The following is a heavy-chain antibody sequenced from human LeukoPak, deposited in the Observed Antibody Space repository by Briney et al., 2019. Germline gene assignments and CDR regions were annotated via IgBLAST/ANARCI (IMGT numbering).Heavy chain of an antibody. Sequence: TLCLTCTVSGGSISSGGYYWSWIRQHPGKGLEWIGYIYYSGSTYYNPSLKSRVTISVDTSKNQFSLKLSSVTAADTAGYYCARGAAVAGTIDYWGQGTLVTVSS. J-gene: IGHJ4*02. V-gene: IGHV4-31*03. CDR2: IYYSGST. D-gene: IGHD6-19*01. CDR3: ARGAAVAGTIDY. CDR1: GGSISSGGYY.